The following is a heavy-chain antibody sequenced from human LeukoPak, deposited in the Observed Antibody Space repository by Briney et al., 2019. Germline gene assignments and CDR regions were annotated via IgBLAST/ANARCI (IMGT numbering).Heavy chain of an antibody. Sequence: GGSLRLSCAASGFTFDDYAMHWVRQAPGKGLELVSGISWNSGSIGYADSVKGRFTISRDNAKNSLYLQMNSLRAEDMALYYCAKSSGSATWGIGYWGQGTLVTVSS. J-gene: IGHJ4*02. D-gene: IGHD1-26*01. CDR1: GFTFDDYA. V-gene: IGHV3-9*03. CDR2: ISWNSGSI. CDR3: AKSSGSATWGIGY.